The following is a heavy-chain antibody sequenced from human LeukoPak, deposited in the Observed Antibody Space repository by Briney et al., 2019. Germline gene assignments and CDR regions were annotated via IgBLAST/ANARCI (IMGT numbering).Heavy chain of an antibody. CDR1: GGSFRGYY. D-gene: IGHD3-9*01. J-gene: IGHJ6*03. CDR3: ARQAPQRYGRGYYYYYMDV. CDR2: INHSGST. V-gene: IGHV4-34*01. Sequence: SETLSLTCDLYGGSFRGYYWSWIRQPPGKGLEWIGEINHSGSTNYNPSLKSRVTISVDTSKNQFSLKLSSVTAADTAVYYCARQAPQRYGRGYYYYYMDVWGKGTTVTISS.